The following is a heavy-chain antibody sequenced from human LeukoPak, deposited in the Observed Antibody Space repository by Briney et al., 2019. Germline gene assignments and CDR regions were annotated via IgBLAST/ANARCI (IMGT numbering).Heavy chain of an antibody. CDR3: ARTQLRFPRGYNSFDP. V-gene: IGHV1-18*01. CDR1: GYTFTSYG. Sequence: ASVKVSCKASGYTFTSYGISWVRQAPGQGLEWMGWISAYNGNTNYAQKLQGRVTMTTDTSTSTAYMELRSLRSDDTAVYYCARTQLRFPRGYNSFDPWGQGTLVTVSS. J-gene: IGHJ5*02. CDR2: ISAYNGNT. D-gene: IGHD3-3*01.